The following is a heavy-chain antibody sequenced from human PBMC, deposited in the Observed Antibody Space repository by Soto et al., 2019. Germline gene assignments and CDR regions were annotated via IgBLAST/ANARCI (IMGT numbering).Heavy chain of an antibody. CDR2: VSYDGSNK. CDR3: ARVRFDFYDTSGYWRFDP. D-gene: IGHD3-22*01. V-gene: IGHV3-30-3*01. Sequence: GGSLRLSCAASGFTFTSNPMHWVRQAPGKGLEWVAVVSYDGSNKYYADSVKGRFTISRDNAKNSLSLQMNSLRAEDTAVYYCARVRFDFYDTSGYWRFDPWGQGTLVTVSS. CDR1: GFTFTSNP. J-gene: IGHJ5*02.